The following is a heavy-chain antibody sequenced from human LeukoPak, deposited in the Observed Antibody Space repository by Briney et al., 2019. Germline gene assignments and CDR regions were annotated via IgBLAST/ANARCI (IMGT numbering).Heavy chain of an antibody. D-gene: IGHD6-6*01. CDR3: AGETPIAAGPPYFDY. Sequence: ASVKVSCKASENTFTRYYIHWVRQAPGQGLEWMGIINPSGGSPTYAQKFQGGVTMTKDTSTTTVYMEMSSLRSEDTAMYYCAGETPIAAGPPYFDYWGQGTLVTVSS. CDR1: ENTFTRYY. V-gene: IGHV1-46*01. CDR2: INPSGGSP. J-gene: IGHJ4*02.